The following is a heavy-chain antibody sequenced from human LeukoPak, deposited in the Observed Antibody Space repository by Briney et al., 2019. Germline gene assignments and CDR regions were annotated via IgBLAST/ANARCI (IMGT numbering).Heavy chain of an antibody. CDR3: ARGPPIVVVVAATESDY. CDR2: MNPNSGNT. J-gene: IGHJ4*02. Sequence: ASVKVSCKASGYTFTSYDINRVRQATGQGLEWMGWMNPNSGNTGYAQKFQGRVTMTRNTSISTAYMELSSLRSEDTAVYYCARGPPIVVVVAATESDYWGQGTLVTVSS. V-gene: IGHV1-8*01. D-gene: IGHD2-15*01. CDR1: GYTFTSYD.